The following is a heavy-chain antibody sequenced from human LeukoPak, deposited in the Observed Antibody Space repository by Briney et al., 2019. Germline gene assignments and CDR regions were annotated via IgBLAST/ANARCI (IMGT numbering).Heavy chain of an antibody. Sequence: PGGSLRLSCAAPGFTFSSYAMSWVRQAPGKGLEWVSAISGSGGSTSYADSVKGRFTISRDNSKNTLYLQMNSLRAEDTAVYYCARGSGMYYDFWSGYYPSPLDYWGQGTLVTVSS. J-gene: IGHJ4*02. CDR2: ISGSGGST. CDR1: GFTFSSYA. V-gene: IGHV3-23*01. D-gene: IGHD3-3*01. CDR3: ARGSGMYYDFWSGYYPSPLDY.